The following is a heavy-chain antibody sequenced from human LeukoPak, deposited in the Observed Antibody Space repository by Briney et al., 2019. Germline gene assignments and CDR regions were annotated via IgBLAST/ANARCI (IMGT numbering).Heavy chain of an antibody. D-gene: IGHD3-22*01. CDR3: ARRITMMGAFDI. CDR2: IYYSGST. Sequence: PSETLSLTWTVSGGSIRSHYWSWIRQPPGKGLGWIGYIYYSGSTNYNPPLKSRVTISVDTSKNQFSLKLSSVTAADTAVYYCARRITMMGAFDIWGQGTMVTVSS. V-gene: IGHV4-59*11. J-gene: IGHJ3*02. CDR1: GGSIRSHY.